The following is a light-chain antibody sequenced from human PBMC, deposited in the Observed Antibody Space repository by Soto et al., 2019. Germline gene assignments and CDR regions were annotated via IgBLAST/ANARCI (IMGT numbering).Light chain of an antibody. CDR3: QRYNSAPRT. V-gene: IGKV1-27*01. J-gene: IGKJ1*01. CDR1: QGISHY. CDR2: GAS. Sequence: EIQMTQSPSSLSASVGDRVTITCRASQGISHYLAWYQQKPGKPPTLLMYGASTLQSGVPSRFSGSGSGTYFTLTISSLQPEDVAVYYCQRYNSAPRTFGQGTKVEIK.